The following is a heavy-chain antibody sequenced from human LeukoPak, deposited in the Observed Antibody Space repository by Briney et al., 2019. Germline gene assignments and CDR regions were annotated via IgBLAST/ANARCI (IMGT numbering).Heavy chain of an antibody. CDR1: GFTFSSYA. CDR3: AKDNVGSYRGGDCYSAFGY. V-gene: IGHV3-23*01. Sequence: GGSLRLSCAASGFTFSSYAMSWVRQAPGKGLEWVSAISGSGGSTYYADSVKGRFTISRDNSKNTLYLQMNSLRAEDTAVYYCAKDNVGSYRGGDCYSAFGYWGQGTLVTVSS. CDR2: ISGSGGST. J-gene: IGHJ4*02. D-gene: IGHD2-21*02.